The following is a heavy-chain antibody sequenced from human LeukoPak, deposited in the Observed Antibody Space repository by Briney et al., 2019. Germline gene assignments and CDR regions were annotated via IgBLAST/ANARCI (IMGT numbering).Heavy chain of an antibody. CDR1: GFSFSSYW. CDR3: VRDSYSPVSGDRTPDH. V-gene: IGHV3-74*01. CDR2: IDGGGSST. J-gene: IGHJ4*02. Sequence: GRSLSLSCAASGFSFSSYWMHWVRQHPGKGLVWVAPIDGGGSSTAYADSEKGRFIISRDNAKNTLYLQMRSLRVEDTAVYYCVRDSYSPVSGDRTPDHWGQGTLVTVSS. D-gene: IGHD6-19*01.